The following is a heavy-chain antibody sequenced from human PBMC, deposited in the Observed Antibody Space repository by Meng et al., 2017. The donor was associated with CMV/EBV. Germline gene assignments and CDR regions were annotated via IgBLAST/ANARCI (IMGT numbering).Heavy chain of an antibody. J-gene: IGHJ6*02. CDR3: ARGYGGNTYYYYYYGMDV. V-gene: IGHV4-34*01. Sequence: SETLSLTCAVYGGSFSGYYWSWIRQPPGKGLEWIGEINHSGSTNYNPSLKSQVTISVDTSKNQFSLKLSSVTAADTAVYYCARGYGGNTYYYYYYGMDVWGQGTTVTVSS. D-gene: IGHD4/OR15-4a*01. CDR1: GGSFSGYY. CDR2: INHSGST.